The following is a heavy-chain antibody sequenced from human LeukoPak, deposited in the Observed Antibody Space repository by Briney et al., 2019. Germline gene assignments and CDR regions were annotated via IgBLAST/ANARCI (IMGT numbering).Heavy chain of an antibody. Sequence: GGSLRLSCAASGFTFSSYWMHRVRQAPGKGLVWVSRINTDGSSTSYADSMKGRFTISRDNAKNSLYLQMNSLRAEDTAVYYCARDRGYSYGYSLDYWGQGTLVTVSS. CDR2: INTDGSST. V-gene: IGHV3-74*01. CDR3: ARDRGYSYGYSLDY. J-gene: IGHJ4*02. D-gene: IGHD5-18*01. CDR1: GFTFSSYW.